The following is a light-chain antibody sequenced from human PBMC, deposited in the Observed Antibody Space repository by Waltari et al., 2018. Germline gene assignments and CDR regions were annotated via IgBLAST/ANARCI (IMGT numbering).Light chain of an antibody. V-gene: IGLV2-14*03. Sequence: QSALTQPASVSESPGQSITISCTATSSAVIPYSYVSWYQQHPGTAPKLLVYYVNNRPSGGADRFSGSKSGNAAALTIARLQAEDEADYYCSSYTASGTLVFGGGTRLTVL. J-gene: IGLJ2*01. CDR2: YVN. CDR1: SSAVIPYSY. CDR3: SSYTASGTLV.